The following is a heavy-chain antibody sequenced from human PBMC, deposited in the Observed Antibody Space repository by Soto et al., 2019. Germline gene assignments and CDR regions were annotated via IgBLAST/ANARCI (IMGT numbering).Heavy chain of an antibody. CDR3: ARLYYDFWSGYSLDYYYYYMDV. D-gene: IGHD3-3*01. CDR2: IYYSGST. J-gene: IGHJ6*03. CDR1: CGSISSSSYY. V-gene: IGHV4-39*01. Sequence: SETLSLTCTVSCGSISSSSYYRGWIRQPPGKGLEWIGSIYYSGSTYYNPSLKSRVTISVDTSKNQFSLKLSSVTAADTAVYYCARLYYDFWSGYSLDYYYYYMDVWGKGTTVTVSS.